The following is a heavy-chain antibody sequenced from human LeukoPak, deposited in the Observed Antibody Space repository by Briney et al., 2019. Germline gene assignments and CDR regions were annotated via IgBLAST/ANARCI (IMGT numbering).Heavy chain of an antibody. V-gene: IGHV4-39*07. D-gene: IGHD6-6*01. Sequence: PSETLSLTCTVSGVSISTSRDYWGWIRQPPGKGLEWSGNIYYTGPTYYNASLESRVTISLDTSKNQFFPKLNSVTAADTAVYYCARAMSIAARLQTIFDYWGQGTLVTVSS. CDR1: GVSISTSRDY. J-gene: IGHJ4*02. CDR2: IYYTGPT. CDR3: ARAMSIAARLQTIFDY.